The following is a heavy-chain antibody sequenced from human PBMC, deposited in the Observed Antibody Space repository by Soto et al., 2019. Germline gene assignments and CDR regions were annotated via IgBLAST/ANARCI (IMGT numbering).Heavy chain of an antibody. J-gene: IGHJ4*02. CDR2: IYWHEDV. CDR1: GFSLTTEGVG. CDR3: IRAFDWNYD. Sequence: KASGPTLLKPTQTLTVTCTISGFSLTTEGVGVGWIRQPPGKALEWLASIYWHEDVRKNPSLGNRVTITRDTAKRQVVLTLTNMDPVDTATYYCIRAFDWNYDWGQGILVTVSS. D-gene: IGHD1-7*01. V-gene: IGHV2-5*04.